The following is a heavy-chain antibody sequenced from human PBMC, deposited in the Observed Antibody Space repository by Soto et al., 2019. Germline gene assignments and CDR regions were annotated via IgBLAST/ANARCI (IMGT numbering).Heavy chain of an antibody. J-gene: IGHJ5*02. Sequence: TLSLTCTVSGGSVSSGSYYWSWLRQPPGKGLEWIGYIYYSGSTNYNPSLKSRVTISVDTSKNQFSLRLSSVTAADTAVYYCARDLKRGRGGYCISTSCYDWWFDPWGQRTLVTVSS. CDR2: IYYSGST. D-gene: IGHD2-2*01. CDR1: GGSVSSGSYY. CDR3: ARDLKRGRGGYCISTSCYDWWFDP. V-gene: IGHV4-61*01.